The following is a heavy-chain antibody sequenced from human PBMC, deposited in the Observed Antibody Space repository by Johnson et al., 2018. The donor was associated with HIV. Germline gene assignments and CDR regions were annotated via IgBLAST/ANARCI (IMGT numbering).Heavy chain of an antibody. CDR3: ARDILEYSSSVPDAFDI. V-gene: IGHV3-30*02. D-gene: IGHD6-6*01. CDR2: ILFDGSNK. J-gene: IGHJ3*02. Sequence: QLVESGGGLVQPGGSLRLSCAASGFAFSTYGMHWVRQPPGKGLEWVTFILFDGSNKYYADSVKGRLTISRDNSKNTLYLQMNSLRAEDTAVYYCARDILEYSSSVPDAFDIWGQGTMVTVSS. CDR1: GFAFSTYG.